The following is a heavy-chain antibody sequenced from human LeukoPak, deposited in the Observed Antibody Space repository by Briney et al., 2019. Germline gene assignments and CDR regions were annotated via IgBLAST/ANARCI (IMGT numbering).Heavy chain of an antibody. V-gene: IGHV1-24*01. CDR2: FDPEDGET. CDR1: GYTLTELP. Sequence: GASVKVSCTVSGYTLTELPMHWVRQAPGKGLEWMGGFDPEDGETIYAQKFQGRVTMTEDTSTDTAYMELSSLRSEDTAVYYCATDPGPAANPQHQYYYYGMDVWGQGTTVTVSS. J-gene: IGHJ6*02. D-gene: IGHD2-2*01. CDR3: ATDPGPAANPQHQYYYYGMDV.